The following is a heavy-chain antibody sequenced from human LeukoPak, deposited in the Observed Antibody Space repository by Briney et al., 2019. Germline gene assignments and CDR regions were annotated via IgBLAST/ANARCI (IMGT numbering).Heavy chain of an antibody. J-gene: IGHJ3*01. V-gene: IGHV3-33*01. CDR3: ARDSIYYDRGVFDL. CDR2: IRDDGSNK. D-gene: IGHD3-22*01. CDR1: GFTFSSYG. Sequence: PGGSLRLSCAASGFTFSSYGMHWVRQAPGKGLEWVAGIRDDGSNKYYADSVKGRFTISRDNSKNRLFLQTNSLRAEDTALYYCARDSIYYDRGVFDLWGQGTMVTVSS.